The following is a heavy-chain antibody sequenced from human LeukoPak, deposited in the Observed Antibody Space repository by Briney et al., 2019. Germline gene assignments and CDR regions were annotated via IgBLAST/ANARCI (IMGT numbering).Heavy chain of an antibody. D-gene: IGHD3-22*01. Sequence: SVEVSCKDTGGTFSSYAISWVRQAPGQGLEWMGGIIPIFGTANYAQKFQGRVTITTDESTSTAYMELSSLRSEDTAVYYCARDREATYDSSGYYDYWGQGTLVTVSS. CDR2: IIPIFGTA. CDR3: ARDREATYDSSGYYDY. V-gene: IGHV1-69*05. J-gene: IGHJ4*02. CDR1: GGTFSSYA.